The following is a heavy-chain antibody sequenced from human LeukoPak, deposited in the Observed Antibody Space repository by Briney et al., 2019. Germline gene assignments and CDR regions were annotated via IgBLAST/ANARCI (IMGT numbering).Heavy chain of an antibody. V-gene: IGHV1-2*02. CDR2: SNPNSGGT. D-gene: IGHD2-15*01. Sequence: ASVKVSCKASGYTFTGYYMHWVRQAPGQGLEWMGWSNPNSGGTNYAQKFQGRVTMTRDTSISTAYMELSRLRSDDTAVYYCATILGYCSGGSCYHPDYFDYWGQGTLVTVSS. CDR1: GYTFTGYY. J-gene: IGHJ4*02. CDR3: ATILGYCSGGSCYHPDYFDY.